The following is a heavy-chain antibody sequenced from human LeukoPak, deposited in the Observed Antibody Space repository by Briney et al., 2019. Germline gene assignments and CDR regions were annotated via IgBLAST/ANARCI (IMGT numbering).Heavy chain of an antibody. CDR1: GYTFTSYG. D-gene: IGHD3-22*01. CDR2: ISAYNGNT. CDR3: ARVPDSSGYYYPIDY. J-gene: IGHJ4*02. V-gene: IGHV1-18*01. Sequence: ASVKVSCKASGYTFTSYGISWVRQGPGQGLEWMGWISAYNGNTNYAQKLQGRVTMTTDTSTSTAYMELRSLRSDDTAVYYCARVPDSSGYYYPIDYWGQGTLVTVSS.